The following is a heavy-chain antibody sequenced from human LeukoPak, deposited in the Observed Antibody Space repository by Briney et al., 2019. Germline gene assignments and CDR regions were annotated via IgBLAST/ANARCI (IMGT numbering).Heavy chain of an antibody. J-gene: IGHJ5*02. Sequence: GESLKISCKGSGYSFTNYWIGWVRQMPGKGLEWMGIIYPGDSDTRYSPSFQGQVTISADKSISTAYLQWSSLKASDTAMYYCAITQTRYCSGGSCLRWFDPWGQGTLVTVSS. CDR2: IYPGDSDT. CDR1: GYSFTNYW. D-gene: IGHD2-15*01. CDR3: AITQTRYCSGGSCLRWFDP. V-gene: IGHV5-51*01.